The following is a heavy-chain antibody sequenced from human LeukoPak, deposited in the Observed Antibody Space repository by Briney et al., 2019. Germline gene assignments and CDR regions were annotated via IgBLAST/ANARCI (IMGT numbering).Heavy chain of an antibody. Sequence: GGSLRLSCAASGFTFSSYAMHWVRQAPGKGLEWVAVISYDGSNKYYADSVKGRFTISRDNSKNTLYLQMNSLRAEDTAVYYCVAQSTADSSGYYYFDYWGQGTLVTVSS. CDR1: GFTFSSYA. J-gene: IGHJ4*02. D-gene: IGHD3-22*01. CDR3: VAQSTADSSGYYYFDY. V-gene: IGHV3-30*04. CDR2: ISYDGSNK.